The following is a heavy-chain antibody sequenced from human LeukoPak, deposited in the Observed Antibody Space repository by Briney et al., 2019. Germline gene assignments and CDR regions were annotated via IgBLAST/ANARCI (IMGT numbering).Heavy chain of an antibody. D-gene: IGHD6-13*01. J-gene: IGHJ5*02. Sequence: GTSVKVSCKASGFTFTSSAMQWVRQARGQRLEWIGWIVVGSGNTNYAQKFQERVTITRNMSTSTAYMELSSLRSEDTAVYYCARHRRPVAAGLVDWFDPWGQGTLVTVSS. V-gene: IGHV1-58*02. CDR2: IVVGSGNT. CDR1: GFTFTSSA. CDR3: ARHRRPVAAGLVDWFDP.